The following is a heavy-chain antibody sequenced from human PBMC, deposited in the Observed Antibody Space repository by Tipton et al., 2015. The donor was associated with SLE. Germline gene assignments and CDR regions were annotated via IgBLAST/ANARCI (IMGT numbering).Heavy chain of an antibody. D-gene: IGHD1-26*01. CDR1: GGSISSSSYY. J-gene: IGHJ4*02. Sequence: LSLTCTVSGGSISSSSYYWGWIRQPPGKGLEWVSVIYSGGSTYYADSVKGRFTISRDNSKNTLYLQMNSLRAEDTAVYYCAKGDSGSYYYFDYWGQGTLVTVPS. CDR3: AKGDSGSYYYFDY. CDR2: IYSGGST. V-gene: IGHV3-53*05.